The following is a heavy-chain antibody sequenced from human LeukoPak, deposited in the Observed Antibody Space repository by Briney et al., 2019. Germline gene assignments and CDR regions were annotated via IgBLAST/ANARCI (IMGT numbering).Heavy chain of an antibody. J-gene: IGHJ4*02. D-gene: IGHD3-22*01. V-gene: IGHV3-23*01. CDR1: GFSFSSYV. CDR3: ITGRGRDSSGYYPL. Sequence: GGSLRLSCAASGFSFSSYVMSWVRQAPGKGLEWVSAISGSGGSTYFADSVKGRFTISRDNSKNTLYLQMNSLGSEDTAVYYCITGRGRDSSGYYPLWGQGTLVTVSS. CDR2: ISGSGGST.